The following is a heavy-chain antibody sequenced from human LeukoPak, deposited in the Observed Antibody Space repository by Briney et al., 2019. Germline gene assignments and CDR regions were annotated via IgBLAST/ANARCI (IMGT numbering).Heavy chain of an antibody. Sequence: GGSLRLSCAASGFTFSHYLMTWVRQAPGKGLEWVAHINQDGSEEHYMDSVKARYTISRDNAKNSLSLQMNSMRAEDTAVYYCVRDGGVSGYDLLDYWGQGTLVTVSS. CDR1: GFTFSHYL. D-gene: IGHD5-12*01. J-gene: IGHJ4*02. CDR2: INQDGSEE. V-gene: IGHV3-7*01. CDR3: VRDGGVSGYDLLDY.